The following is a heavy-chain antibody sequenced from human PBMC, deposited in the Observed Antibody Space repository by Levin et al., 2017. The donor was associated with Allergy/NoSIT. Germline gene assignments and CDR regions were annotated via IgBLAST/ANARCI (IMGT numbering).Heavy chain of an antibody. D-gene: IGHD2-15*01. J-gene: IGHJ4*02. CDR3: ARGGYCSGGSCSSYYFDY. Sequence: ASVKVSCKASGYTFTGYYMHWVRQAPGQGLEWMGWINPNSGGTNYAQKFQGRVTMTRDTSISTAHMELSRLRSDDTAVYYCARGGYCSGGSCSSYYFDYWGQGTLVTVSS. V-gene: IGHV1-2*02. CDR1: GYTFTGYY. CDR2: INPNSGGT.